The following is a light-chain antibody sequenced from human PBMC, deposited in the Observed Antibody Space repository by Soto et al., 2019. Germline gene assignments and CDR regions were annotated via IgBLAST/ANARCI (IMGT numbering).Light chain of an antibody. CDR2: DVS. CDR1: SSDFGGYNY. Sequence: QSVLTQPRSVSGSPGQSVTISCTGTSSDFGGYNYASWYQHHPGKAPKLMTYDVSERPSGVPDRFSGSKSGNTASLTISGLQAEDEADYYCCSYAGTFYVFGTGTKVTVL. J-gene: IGLJ1*01. CDR3: CSYAGTFYV. V-gene: IGLV2-11*01.